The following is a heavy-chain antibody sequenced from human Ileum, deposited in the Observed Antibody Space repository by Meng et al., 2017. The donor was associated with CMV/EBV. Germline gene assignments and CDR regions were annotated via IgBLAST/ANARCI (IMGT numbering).Heavy chain of an antibody. CDR3: IKATDEKTLVTTKRYYAMDV. CDR2: IRSDGSYQ. D-gene: IGHD1-1*01. V-gene: IGHV3-30*02. J-gene: IGHJ6*02. Sequence: GESLKISCTTSGFIFSRFGMHWVRQAPGKGLEWVTFIRSDGSYQYYVDSVKGRFTISRDNFKNTLFLQMNSLRAEDTAVYYCIKATDEKTLVTTKRYYAMDVWGQGTTVTVSS. CDR1: GFIFSRFG.